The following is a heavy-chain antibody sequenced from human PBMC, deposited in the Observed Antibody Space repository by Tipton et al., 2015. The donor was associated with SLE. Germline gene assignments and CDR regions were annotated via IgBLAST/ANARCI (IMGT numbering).Heavy chain of an antibody. CDR3: AREPWEIQFWSGSPLGYVDV. CDR2: IYKSGGP. J-gene: IGHJ6*03. CDR1: GGSVSSSGYY. V-gene: IGHV4-61*02. D-gene: IGHD3-3*01. Sequence: TLSLTCTVSGGSVSSSGYYWSWIRQPAGKGLEWIGRIYKSGGPNYNASLKRRVTMSLDASKNHLYLKLDSVTAADTAIYYCAREPWEIQFWSGSPLGYVDVWGTGATVSVSS.